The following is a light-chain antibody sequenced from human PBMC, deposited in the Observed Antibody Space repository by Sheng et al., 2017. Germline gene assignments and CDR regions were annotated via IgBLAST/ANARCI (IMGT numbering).Light chain of an antibody. CDR2: LVS. CDR3: MQGTHWPPWT. Sequence: DIVMTQSPLSLPVTPGEPASISCRSSQSLLYSNGNNYLDWYLQKPGQSPQLLIYLVSNRASGVPDRFSGSGSGTNFTLKISRVEAEDVGVYYCMQGTHWPPWTFGQGTKVEIK. J-gene: IGKJ1*01. CDR1: QSLLYSNGNNY. V-gene: IGKV2-28*01.